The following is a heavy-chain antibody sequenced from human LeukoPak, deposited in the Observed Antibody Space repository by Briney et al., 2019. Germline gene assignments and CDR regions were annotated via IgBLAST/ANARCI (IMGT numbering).Heavy chain of an antibody. V-gene: IGHV3-23*01. D-gene: IGHD4-17*01. CDR3: AKDPGDYSPYNWFDP. Sequence: PGGSLRLSCAASGFTFSGYAMSWVRQAPGKGLEWVSAISGSGGSTYYADSVKGRFTISRDNSKNTLYLQMNSLRAEDTAVYYCAKDPGDYSPYNWFDPWGQGTLVTVSS. CDR2: ISGSGGST. CDR1: GFTFSGYA. J-gene: IGHJ5*02.